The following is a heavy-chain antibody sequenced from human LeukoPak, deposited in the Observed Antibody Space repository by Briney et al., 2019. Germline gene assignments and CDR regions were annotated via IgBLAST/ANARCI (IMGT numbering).Heavy chain of an antibody. V-gene: IGHV3-21*01. CDR1: GFTFRSYC. CDR3: TRSDFYYYDTDY. Sequence: GGSLRLSCAASGFTFRSYCLTWVRQAPGKGLEWVSSISSSSDYIYYADSLKGRFTISRDNAKNSLYLQMDSLRVEDTAVYYCTRSDFYYYDTDYWGQGTLVTVSS. D-gene: IGHD3-22*01. CDR2: ISSSSDYI. J-gene: IGHJ4*02.